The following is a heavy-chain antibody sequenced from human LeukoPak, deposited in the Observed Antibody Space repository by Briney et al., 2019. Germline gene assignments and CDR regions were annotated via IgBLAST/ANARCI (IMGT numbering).Heavy chain of an antibody. J-gene: IGHJ4*02. CDR3: AKDRVSGVVAILIGGY. CDR1: GFTFSSSA. V-gene: IGHV3-23*01. CDR2: ISNNGGYT. Sequence: GGSLRLSCAASGFTFSSSAMSWVRQAPGKGLEWVSAISNNGGYTYYADSVRGRFTISRDNSKNTLYLQMNSLRAEDTAVYYCAKDRVSGVVAILIGGYWGQGTLVTVSS. D-gene: IGHD3-22*01.